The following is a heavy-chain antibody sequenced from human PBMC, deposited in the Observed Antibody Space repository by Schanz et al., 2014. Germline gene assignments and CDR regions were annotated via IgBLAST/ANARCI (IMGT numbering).Heavy chain of an antibody. Sequence: QVQLLQSGAEVKKPGASVKVSCKASGYTFVSYSMHWVRQAPGQGLEWMGIINPIGGSTTYAQKFRGAVTLTTDTSTDTAYLELTSLRSEDTAVYYCARGSPENMIRGELDYWGQGTLVTVSS. CDR2: INPIGGST. V-gene: IGHV1-46*03. CDR3: ARGSPENMIRGELDY. D-gene: IGHD3-10*01. J-gene: IGHJ4*02. CDR1: GYTFVSYS.